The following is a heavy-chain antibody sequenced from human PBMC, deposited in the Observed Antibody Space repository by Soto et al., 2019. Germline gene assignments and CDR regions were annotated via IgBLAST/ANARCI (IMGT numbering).Heavy chain of an antibody. CDR1: GFTFSGFG. CDR2: IWYDGSKE. V-gene: IGHV3-33*01. Sequence: QVHLVESGGGVVQPGTSLRLSCEASGFTFSGFGMHWVRQTPGKGLEWVAVIWYDGSKEYFADCVKGRFTISRDNSKNALYLQMNSLRAEVSAIYYCARGRGGSYGGNSAHYDVWGQGTLVTVSS. D-gene: IGHD4-17*01. CDR3: ARGRGGSYGGNSAHYDV. J-gene: IGHJ3*01.